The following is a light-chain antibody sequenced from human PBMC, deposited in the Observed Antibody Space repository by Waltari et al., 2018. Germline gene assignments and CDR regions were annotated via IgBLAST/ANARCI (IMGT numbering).Light chain of an antibody. CDR2: EVS. CDR3: SSYTSSSTLPYV. J-gene: IGLJ1*01. Sequence: QSALTQPASVSGSPGQSITISCPGTSSDVGGSNYVSWYQQHPGKAPKLMIYEVSNRPSGVSNRFSGSKSGNTASLTISGLQAEDEADYYCSSYTSSSTLPYVFGTGTKVTVL. V-gene: IGLV2-14*01. CDR1: SSDVGGSNY.